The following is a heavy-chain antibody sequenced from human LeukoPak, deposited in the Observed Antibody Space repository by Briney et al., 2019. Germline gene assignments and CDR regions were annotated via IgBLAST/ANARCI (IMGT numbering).Heavy chain of an antibody. Sequence: PSETLSLTCAVYGGSFSGYYWSWIRQPPGKGLEWIGEINHRRSTNYNPSLKSRVTMSVDTSKNQFSLKLSSVTAADTAVYYCARDYRGHYGAIHAFDIWGQGTMVTVSS. V-gene: IGHV4-34*01. D-gene: IGHD2-21*01. CDR3: ARDYRGHYGAIHAFDI. J-gene: IGHJ3*02. CDR1: GGSFSGYY. CDR2: INHRRST.